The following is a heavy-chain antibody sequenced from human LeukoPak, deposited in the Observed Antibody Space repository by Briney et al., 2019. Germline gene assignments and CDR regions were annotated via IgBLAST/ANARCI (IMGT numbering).Heavy chain of an antibody. Sequence: ASVKVSCKASGYTFTSYGISWVGQAPGQGLEWMGWINPNSGGTNYAQKFQGRVTMTRDTSISTAYMELSRLRSDDTAVYYCARANMVRGVGLFFDRNWFDPWGQGTLVTVSS. V-gene: IGHV1-2*02. J-gene: IGHJ5*02. CDR1: GYTFTSYG. CDR2: INPNSGGT. CDR3: ARANMVRGVGLFFDRNWFDP. D-gene: IGHD3-10*01.